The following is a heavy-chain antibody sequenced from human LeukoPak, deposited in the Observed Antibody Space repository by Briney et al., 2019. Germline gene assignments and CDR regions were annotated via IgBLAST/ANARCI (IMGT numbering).Heavy chain of an antibody. V-gene: IGHV3-48*01. Sequence: GGSLRLSCAASGFTFSSYSMNWVRQAPGKGLEWVSYISSSSSTIYYADSVKGRFTISRDNAKNSLYLQMNSLRAEDTAVYYCASNDYGDYWYYFDYWGQGTLVTVSS. D-gene: IGHD4-17*01. J-gene: IGHJ4*02. CDR1: GFTFSSYS. CDR3: ASNDYGDYWYYFDY. CDR2: ISSSSSTI.